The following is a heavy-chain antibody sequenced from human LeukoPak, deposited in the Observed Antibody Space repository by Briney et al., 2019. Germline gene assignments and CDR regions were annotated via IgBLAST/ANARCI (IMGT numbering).Heavy chain of an antibody. CDR1: GFTFSSYW. J-gene: IGHJ4*02. CDR2: IKQDGSEK. V-gene: IGHV3-7*03. CDR3: ARVRCSGGSCYFDYFDY. Sequence: PGGSLRLSCAASGFTFSSYWMGWVRQAPGKGLEWVANIKQDGSEKYYVDSVKGRFTISRDNAKNSLYLQMNSLRAEDTAVYYCARVRCSGGSCYFDYFDYWGQGTLVTVSS. D-gene: IGHD2-15*01.